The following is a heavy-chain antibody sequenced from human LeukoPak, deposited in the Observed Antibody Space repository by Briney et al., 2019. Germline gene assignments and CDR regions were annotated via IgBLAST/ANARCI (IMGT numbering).Heavy chain of an antibody. D-gene: IGHD4-23*01. Sequence: GGSLRLSCAASGFTFRSYGIHWVCQAPGKGLEWVALILYDGSNEWYADSVKGRFAISRDNSKNTVFLQMNSLSAEDTAVYYCARGRPHGNDYWGQGTLVTVSS. V-gene: IGHV3-33*05. J-gene: IGHJ4*02. CDR3: ARGRPHGNDY. CDR2: ILYDGSNE. CDR1: GFTFRSYG.